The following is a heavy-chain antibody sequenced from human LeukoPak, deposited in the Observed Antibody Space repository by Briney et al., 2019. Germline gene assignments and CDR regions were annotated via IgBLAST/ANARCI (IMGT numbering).Heavy chain of an antibody. CDR1: GFTVSSNY. CDR3: ARDPADIVVVPAARVDV. D-gene: IGHD2-2*01. Sequence: GGSLRLSCAASGFTVSSNYMSWVRQAPGKGLEWVSVIYSGGSTYYADSVKGRFTISRDNSKNTRYLQMNSLRAEDTAVYYCARDPADIVVVPAARVDVWGKGTTVTVSS. J-gene: IGHJ6*04. CDR2: IYSGGST. V-gene: IGHV3-66*02.